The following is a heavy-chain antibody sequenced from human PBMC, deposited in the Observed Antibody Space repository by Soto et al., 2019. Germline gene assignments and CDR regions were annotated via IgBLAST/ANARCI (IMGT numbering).Heavy chain of an antibody. J-gene: IGHJ4*02. CDR1: GFSLTTSGVG. CDR2: IYWDDDK. V-gene: IGHV2-5*02. Sequence: QITLNESGPTVVKPAETLTLTCTFSGFSLTTSGVGVGWIRQSPGKAPEWRALIYWDDDKRYSASLKSRLTITKDTSKNRVVLTMASVDPADTATYYCAHRILRTVFGLVTTTAIYFDFWGQGTPVVVSS. D-gene: IGHD3-3*01. CDR3: AHRILRTVFGLVTTTAIYFDF.